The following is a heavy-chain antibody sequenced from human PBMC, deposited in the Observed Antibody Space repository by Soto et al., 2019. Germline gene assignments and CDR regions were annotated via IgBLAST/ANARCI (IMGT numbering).Heavy chain of an antibody. J-gene: IGHJ4*02. CDR2: INPNSGGT. D-gene: IGHD3-22*01. Sequence: SEKVSCKACAYTVTDSYVHVVRQAPGQGLEWMGWINPNSGGTKSAQKFQGRVTMTRDTSISTAYMEMSRLRSDDTAVYYCARRKGDYYDSSGYHYYFDYWGQGTLVTVYS. CDR1: AYTVTDSY. CDR3: ARRKGDYYDSSGYHYYFDY. V-gene: IGHV1-2*02.